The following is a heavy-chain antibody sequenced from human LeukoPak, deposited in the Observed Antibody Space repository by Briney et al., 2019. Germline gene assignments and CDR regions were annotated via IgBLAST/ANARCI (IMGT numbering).Heavy chain of an antibody. Sequence: ASVKVSCKASGYTFTSYYMHWVRQAPGQGLEWMGIINPSDGSTSYAQKFQGRVTMTRDTSTSTVYMELSSLRSEDTAVYYCARSPHGDILTGYNDRFDYWGQGTLVTVSS. V-gene: IGHV1-46*01. CDR2: INPSDGST. CDR1: GYTFTSYY. D-gene: IGHD3-9*01. J-gene: IGHJ4*02. CDR3: ARSPHGDILTGYNDRFDY.